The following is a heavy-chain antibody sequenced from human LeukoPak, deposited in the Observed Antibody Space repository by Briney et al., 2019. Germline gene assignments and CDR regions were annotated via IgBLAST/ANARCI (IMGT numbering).Heavy chain of an antibody. CDR3: ARRNWGSNYFDY. V-gene: IGHV3-20*04. J-gene: IGHJ4*02. CDR1: GFTFDDYG. Sequence: GGSLRLSCAASGFTFDDYGMSWVRQAPGKGLEWVSGINWNGGSTGYADSVKGRFTISRDNAKNSLYLQMDSLRAEDTALYYCARRNWGSNYFDYWGQGTLVTVSS. D-gene: IGHD7-27*01. CDR2: INWNGGST.